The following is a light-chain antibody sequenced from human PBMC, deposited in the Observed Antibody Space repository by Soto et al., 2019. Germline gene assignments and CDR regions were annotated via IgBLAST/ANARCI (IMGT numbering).Light chain of an antibody. J-gene: IGKJ4*01. CDR1: QSVSSN. Sequence: EIVMTQSPATLSVSLGERATLSCRASQSVSSNLAWYQQKPGQVPRLLIYDASTGPTGIPARFSGSGSGTDFTLTISSLEPEDSAVYYCQQYDSSGLTFGGGTKVDIK. V-gene: IGKV3D-15*01. CDR2: DAS. CDR3: QQYDSSGLT.